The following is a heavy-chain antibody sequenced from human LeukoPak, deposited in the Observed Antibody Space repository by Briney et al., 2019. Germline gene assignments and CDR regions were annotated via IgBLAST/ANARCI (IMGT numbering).Heavy chain of an antibody. CDR2: ISSSSSYI. CDR1: GGSFSGYY. CDR3: ARDLPPSNYHEQGYDY. Sequence: ETLSLTCAVYGGSFSGYYWSWVRQSPGKGLEWVSSISSSSSYIYYAESVKGRFTISSDNATTPLYLQMHSLSAEDTAVYSCARDLPPSNYHEQGYDYWGQGTLVTVSS. J-gene: IGHJ4*02. D-gene: IGHD4-11*01. V-gene: IGHV3-21*01.